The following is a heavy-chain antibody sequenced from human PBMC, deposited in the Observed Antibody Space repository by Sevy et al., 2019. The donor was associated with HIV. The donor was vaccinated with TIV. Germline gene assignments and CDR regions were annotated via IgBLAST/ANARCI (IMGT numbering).Heavy chain of an antibody. CDR1: GFIFNNYV. CDR3: ARRYLPSAPPALDY. CDR2: ISHGGGTT. Sequence: GGSLRLSCAASGFIFNNYVMNWVRQAPGKGLESVSVISHGGGTTYYADSVKGRFTISRDDSKDTVYLEMNSLRAEDTAVYYCARRYLPSAPPALDYWGQGTLVTVSS. J-gene: IGHJ4*02. V-gene: IGHV3-23*01. D-gene: IGHD2-2*01.